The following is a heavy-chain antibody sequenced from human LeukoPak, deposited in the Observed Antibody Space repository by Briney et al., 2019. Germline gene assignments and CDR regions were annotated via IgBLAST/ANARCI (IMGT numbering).Heavy chain of an antibody. J-gene: IGHJ5*02. D-gene: IGHD2-15*01. CDR2: INANSGGT. Sequence: ASVKVSCKASGYTFTDYYMHWVRQAPGQGLERMGRINANSGGTNYAQKFQGRVTMTRDTSISTAYMELSRLRSDDTAVYYCATATTYCSGGSCYVGSWFDPWGQGTLVTVYS. CDR1: GYTFTDYY. CDR3: ATATTYCSGGSCYVGSWFDP. V-gene: IGHV1-2*06.